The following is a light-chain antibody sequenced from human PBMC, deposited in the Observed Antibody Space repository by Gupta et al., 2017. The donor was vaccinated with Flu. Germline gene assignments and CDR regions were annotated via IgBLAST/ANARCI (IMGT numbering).Light chain of an antibody. J-gene: IGLJ3*02. CDR3: CSYAGSYTLM. CDR1: SSDVGGYNY. V-gene: IGLV2-11*01. Sequence: HSPLPQPRSLSVSPGQAVTISCTGTSSDVGGYNYLCWYQHHPGKAPRLMIYDVRKRPAGVPNRFSGSKSGSTASLTISGRQAEDEADYYCCSYAGSYTLMFGGGTKLTVL. CDR2: DVR.